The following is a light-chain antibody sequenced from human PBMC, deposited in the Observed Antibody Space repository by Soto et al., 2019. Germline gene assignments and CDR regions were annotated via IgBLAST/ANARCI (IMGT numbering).Light chain of an antibody. J-gene: IGLJ3*02. CDR3: CSDAPLSTVV. CDR2: EDN. Sequence: QSALTQPASVSGSPGQSITISCTGTSSDVGSYNLVSWYQQHPGKAPKLMIYEDNKRPSGVSNRFSGSKSGNTASLTISGLLAEEEAHYYCCSDAPLSTVVFGGGTKVTVL. CDR1: SSDVGSYNL. V-gene: IGLV2-23*01.